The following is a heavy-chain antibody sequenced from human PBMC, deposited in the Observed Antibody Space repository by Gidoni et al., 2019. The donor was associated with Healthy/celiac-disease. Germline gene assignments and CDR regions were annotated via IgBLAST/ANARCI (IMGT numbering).Heavy chain of an antibody. D-gene: IGHD6-13*01. CDR2: IYSGGST. CDR1: GFTVSSHY. CDR3: ASGPGYSSSWPPALDY. J-gene: IGHJ4*02. Sequence: EVQLVESGGGLVQPGGSLRLSCAASGFTVSSHYMSWVRQAPGKGLGWVSVIYSGGSTYYADSVKGRFTISRDNSKNTLYLQMNSLRAEDTAVYYCASGPGYSSSWPPALDYWGQGTLVTVSS. V-gene: IGHV3-66*01.